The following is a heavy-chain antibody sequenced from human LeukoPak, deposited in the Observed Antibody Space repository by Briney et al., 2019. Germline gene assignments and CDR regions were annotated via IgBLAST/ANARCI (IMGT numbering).Heavy chain of an antibody. D-gene: IGHD4-17*01. J-gene: IGHJ4*02. Sequence: SETLSLTCAVYGGSFSGYYWSWIRQPPGKGLEWIGEINRSGSTNYNPSLKSRVTISVDTSKNQFSLKLSSVTAADTAVYYCARDSTVPDYFDYWGQGTLVTVSS. CDR2: INRSGST. V-gene: IGHV4-34*01. CDR3: ARDSTVPDYFDY. CDR1: GGSFSGYY.